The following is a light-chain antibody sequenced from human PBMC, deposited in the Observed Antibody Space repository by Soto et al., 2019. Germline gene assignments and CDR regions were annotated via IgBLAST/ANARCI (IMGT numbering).Light chain of an antibody. CDR3: QQYNSYST. CDR1: QSISSW. CDR2: DAS. Sequence: DLQITQSPFTLSASVGDRVTLTCRASQSISSWLAWYQQKPGKAPKLLIYDASSLESGVPSRFSGSGSGTEFTLTISSLQPDDFATYYCQQYNSYSTFGQGTKV. J-gene: IGKJ1*01. V-gene: IGKV1-5*01.